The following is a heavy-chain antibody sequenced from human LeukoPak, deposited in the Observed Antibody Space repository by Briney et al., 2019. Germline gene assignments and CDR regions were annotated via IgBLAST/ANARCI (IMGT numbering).Heavy chain of an antibody. V-gene: IGHV3-23*01. Sequence: PGGSLRLSCAASGITFSSYAMTWVRQAPGKGLEWVSTISGSGGSTYYADSVKGRFTISRDNSKNTLYLQMSSLRAEDTAVYYCATPPDIVATITVDYWGQGTLVTVSS. CDR3: ATPPDIVATITVDY. CDR2: ISGSGGST. J-gene: IGHJ4*02. CDR1: GITFSSYA. D-gene: IGHD5-12*01.